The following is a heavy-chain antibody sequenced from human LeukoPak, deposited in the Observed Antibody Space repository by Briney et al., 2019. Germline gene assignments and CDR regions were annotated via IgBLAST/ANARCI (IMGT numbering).Heavy chain of an antibody. CDR3: AREVTGVSFDY. Sequence: GGSLRLSCAASGFTFNSYWMNWVRQAPGKGLERVANIKRDGSEKYYVDSVKGRFTISRDNAKNSLDLQMNSLRVEDTAVYYCAREVTGVSFDYWGQGTLVTVSS. CDR1: GFTFNSYW. D-gene: IGHD1-14*01. J-gene: IGHJ4*02. CDR2: IKRDGSEK. V-gene: IGHV3-7*03.